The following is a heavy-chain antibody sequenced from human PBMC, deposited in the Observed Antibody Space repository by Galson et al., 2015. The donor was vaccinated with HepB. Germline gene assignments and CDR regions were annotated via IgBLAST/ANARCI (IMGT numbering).Heavy chain of an antibody. V-gene: IGHV3-9*01. CDR1: GFTFDDYA. J-gene: IGHJ4*02. CDR3: AKDIFPSSSSGWYFDY. Sequence: SLRLSCAASGFTFDDYAMHWVRQAPGKGLEWVSGISWNSGSIGYADSVKGRFTISRDNAKNSLYLQMNSLRAEDTALYYCAKDIFPSSSSGWYFDYWGQGTLVTVSS. CDR2: ISWNSGSI. D-gene: IGHD6-6*01.